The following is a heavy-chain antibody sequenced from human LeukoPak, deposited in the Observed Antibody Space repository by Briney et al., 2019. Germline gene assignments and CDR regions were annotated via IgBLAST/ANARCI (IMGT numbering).Heavy chain of an antibody. D-gene: IGHD3-9*01. CDR3: AKDLSRYFGWLSYFDY. V-gene: IGHV3-30*18. CDR1: GFTFSSYG. J-gene: IGHJ4*02. CDR2: ISYDGSNK. Sequence: PGRSLRLSCAASGFTFSSYGMHWVRQAPGKGLEWVAVISYDGSNKYYADSVKGRFTISRDNSKNTLYLQMNSLRAEDTAVYYCAKDLSRYFGWLSYFDYWGQGTLATVSS.